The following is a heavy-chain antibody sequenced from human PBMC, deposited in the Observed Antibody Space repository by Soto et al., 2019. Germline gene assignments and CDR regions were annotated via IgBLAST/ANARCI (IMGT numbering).Heavy chain of an antibody. CDR3: ARLSGTWRAFDI. V-gene: IGHV3-74*01. D-gene: IGHD1-7*01. J-gene: IGHJ3*02. CDR2: IYTDGSST. Sequence: EVQLAESGGGLVQPGGSLRLSCAASGFTFSSYWMHWVRQAPGKGLVWVSRIYTDGSSTNYADSVQGRFTISRDNAKNTLYLQLNSLRAEDTAVYYCARLSGTWRAFDIWGQGTMVTVSS. CDR1: GFTFSSYW.